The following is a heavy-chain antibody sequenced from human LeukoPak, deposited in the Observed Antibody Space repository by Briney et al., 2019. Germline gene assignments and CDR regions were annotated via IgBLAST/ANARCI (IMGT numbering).Heavy chain of an antibody. CDR2: ISVYNGNT. V-gene: IGHV1-18*04. CDR1: GYIYTSYG. J-gene: IGHJ4*02. CDR3: AREGIAVAGSFDY. D-gene: IGHD6-19*01. Sequence: ASVKVSCKASGYIYTSYGISWVRQAPGQGLEWMGWISVYNGNTNYAQNLQSRVTMTTDTSTSTAYMELRSLRYDDTAVYYCAREGIAVAGSFDYWGQGTLVTVSS.